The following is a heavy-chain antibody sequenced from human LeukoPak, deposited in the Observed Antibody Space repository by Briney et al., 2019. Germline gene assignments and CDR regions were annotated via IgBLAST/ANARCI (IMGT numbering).Heavy chain of an antibody. D-gene: IGHD3-22*01. CDR2: INSGGTTT. Sequence: PGGSLRLSCAASGFTFSSYWMHWVRQVPGKGLVWVSRINSGGTTTNYADSVKGRFTISRDNAKNTLYLQMNSLRAEDTAEYYCGRETYTYDTSGPDHWGQGTQVTVSS. CDR3: GRETYTYDTSGPDH. CDR1: GFTFSSYW. J-gene: IGHJ4*02. V-gene: IGHV3-74*01.